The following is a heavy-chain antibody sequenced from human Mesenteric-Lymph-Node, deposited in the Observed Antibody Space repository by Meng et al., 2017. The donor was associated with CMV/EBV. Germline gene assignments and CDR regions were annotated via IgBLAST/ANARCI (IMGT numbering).Heavy chain of an antibody. CDR2: IRRKAYRGTA. Sequence: GGSLRLSCTASGFIFGDYVMSWVRQAPGKGLEWVGFIRRKAYRGTAEYAASVKGRFTLSRDDSKSVAYLQMDSLKTEDTAVYYCARGQDYGMDIWGQGTTVTVSS. CDR1: GFIFGDYV. CDR3: ARGQDYGMDI. J-gene: IGHJ6*02. V-gene: IGHV3-49*04.